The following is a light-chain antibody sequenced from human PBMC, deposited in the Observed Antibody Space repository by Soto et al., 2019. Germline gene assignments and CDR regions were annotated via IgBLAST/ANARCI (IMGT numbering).Light chain of an antibody. CDR1: SSNIGRNT. CDR3: AVWDDSLNGPV. V-gene: IGLV1-44*01. Sequence: QSVLTQPPSASGTPGQRVSISCSGSSSNIGRNTMIWYQQLPGTAPKLLIYNDGQWPPGVPDRFSGSKSVTSASLAISGLQSDDEADYYCAVWDDSLNGPVFGGGTKLTVL. J-gene: IGLJ2*01. CDR2: NDG.